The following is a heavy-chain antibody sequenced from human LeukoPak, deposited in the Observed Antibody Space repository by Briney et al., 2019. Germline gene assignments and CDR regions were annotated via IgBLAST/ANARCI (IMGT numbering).Heavy chain of an antibody. J-gene: IGHJ4*02. CDR3: ARRQGTMVRGVPFPDY. Sequence: GGSLRLSCAASGFTFSSYGMHWVRQAPGKGLEWVSFIRYDGSNKYYADSVKGRFTISRDNSKNTLYLQMNSLRAEDTAVCYCARRQGTMVRGVPFPDYWGQGTLVTVSS. CDR2: IRYDGSNK. D-gene: IGHD3-10*01. V-gene: IGHV3-30*02. CDR1: GFTFSSYG.